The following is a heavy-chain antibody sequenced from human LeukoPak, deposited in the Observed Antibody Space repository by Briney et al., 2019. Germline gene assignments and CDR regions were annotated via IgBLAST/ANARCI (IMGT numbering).Heavy chain of an antibody. D-gene: IGHD5-12*01. Sequence: SETLSLTCAVYGGSFSGYYWSWIRQPPGKGLEWIGEINHSGSTNYNPSLKSRVTISVDTSKNQFSLKLSSVTAADTAVYYCAGIVATMEHYYYGMDVWGQGTTVTVSS. J-gene: IGHJ6*02. CDR1: GGSFSGYY. V-gene: IGHV4-34*01. CDR3: AGIVATMEHYYYGMDV. CDR2: INHSGST.